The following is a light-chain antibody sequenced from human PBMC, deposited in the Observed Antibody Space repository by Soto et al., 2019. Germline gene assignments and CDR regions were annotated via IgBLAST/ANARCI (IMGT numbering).Light chain of an antibody. J-gene: IGKJ1*01. CDR1: QSISSN. CDR3: QQYSSSRT. Sequence: LTQSPSSLSASVGDRVTITCRASQSISSNIAWYQQKPGQAPRLLIYGGSSRATGIPVRFSGSGSETDFTLTITRLEPEDFAVYYCQQYSSSRTFGQGTKMDIK. CDR2: GGS. V-gene: IGKV3-20*01.